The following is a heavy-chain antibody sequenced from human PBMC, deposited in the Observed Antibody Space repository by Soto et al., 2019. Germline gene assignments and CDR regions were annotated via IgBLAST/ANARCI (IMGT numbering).Heavy chain of an antibody. J-gene: IGHJ4*02. CDR3: ARHARPRIAARRGAYYFDY. CDR2: IYYSGST. V-gene: IGHV4-39*01. Sequence: SETLSLTCTVSGGSISSSSYYWGWIRQPPGKGLEWIGSIYYSGSTYYNPSLKSRVTISVDTSKNQFSLKLSSVTAADTAVYYCARHARPRIAARRGAYYFDYWGQGTLVTVSS. D-gene: IGHD6-6*01. CDR1: GGSISSSSYY.